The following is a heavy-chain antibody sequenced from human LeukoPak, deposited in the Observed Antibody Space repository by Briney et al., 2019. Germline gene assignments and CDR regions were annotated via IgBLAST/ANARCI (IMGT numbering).Heavy chain of an antibody. CDR1: RFTFSNYG. D-gene: IGHD6-13*01. CDR3: AKKGSSSWYHLDY. CDR2: IRFDGSNK. Sequence: GGSLRLSCAASRFTFSNYGMHWVRQAPGKGLEWVAFIRFDGSNKNYADSVKGRFTISRDNSKNTLYLQMNSLRAEDTAVYYCAKKGSSSWYHLDYWGQGTRVTVSS. J-gene: IGHJ4*02. V-gene: IGHV3-30*02.